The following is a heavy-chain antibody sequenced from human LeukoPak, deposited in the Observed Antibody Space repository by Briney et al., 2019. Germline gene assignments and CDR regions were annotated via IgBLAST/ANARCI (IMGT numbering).Heavy chain of an antibody. CDR1: GFTFRSYD. CDR2: ISYDGSNK. J-gene: IGHJ4*02. Sequence: PGGSLRLSCAASGFTFRSYDMHWVRQAPGKGLEWMAVISYDGSNKFYADSVKGRFTISRDNSKNTLYLQMNSLRAEDTAVYYCAKDSVVVTGTYYFDYWGQGTLVTVSS. D-gene: IGHD2-21*02. V-gene: IGHV3-30*18. CDR3: AKDSVVVTGTYYFDY.